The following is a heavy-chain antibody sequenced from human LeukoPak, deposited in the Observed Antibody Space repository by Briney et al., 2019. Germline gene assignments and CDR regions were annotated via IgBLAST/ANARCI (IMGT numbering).Heavy chain of an antibody. J-gene: IGHJ3*02. D-gene: IGHD3-10*01. CDR3: ARRRAMVRGVGDAFDI. Sequence: SETLSLTCTVSGGSMSPYHWGWIRQPPGKGLEWTGYIYYSGSTNYNPSLKSRVTMSVDTSKNQFSLKLSSVTAADTAVYYCARRRAMVRGVGDAFDIWGQGTMVTVSS. V-gene: IGHV4-59*12. CDR1: GGSMSPYH. CDR2: IYYSGST.